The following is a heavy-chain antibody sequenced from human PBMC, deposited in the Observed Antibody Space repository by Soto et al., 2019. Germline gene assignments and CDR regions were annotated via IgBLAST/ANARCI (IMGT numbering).Heavy chain of an antibody. CDR3: ARESGDNWDYEAY. CDR1: GGSITSYR. V-gene: IGHV4-4*07. J-gene: IGHJ4*02. Sequence: SETLSLTCTVSGGSITSYRWSWIRQSAGKGLEWIGRINTSGNTHYNPSLKSRVTVSIDTSRDQFFLTVNSVTAADSAVYYCARESGDNWDYEAYWGQGTPVTVSS. D-gene: IGHD1-7*01. CDR2: INTSGNT.